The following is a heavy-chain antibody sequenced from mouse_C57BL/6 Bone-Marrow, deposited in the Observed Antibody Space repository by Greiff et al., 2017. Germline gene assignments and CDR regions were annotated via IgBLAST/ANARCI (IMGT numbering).Heavy chain of an antibody. V-gene: IGHV5-9*01. J-gene: IGHJ4*01. CDR2: ISGGGGNT. Sequence: EVKLVESGGGLVKPGGSLKLSCAASGFTFSSYTMSWVRQTPEKRLEWVATISGGGGNTYYPDSVKGRFTISRDNAKNTLYLQMSSLRSEDTALYYCAYDGENYYAMDYWGQGTSVTVSS. CDR3: AYDGENYYAMDY. D-gene: IGHD2-3*01. CDR1: GFTFSSYT.